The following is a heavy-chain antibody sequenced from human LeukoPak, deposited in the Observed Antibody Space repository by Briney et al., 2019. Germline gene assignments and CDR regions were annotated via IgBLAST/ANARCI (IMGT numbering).Heavy chain of an antibody. CDR2: IKQDGSEK. CDR3: ASEIVPAAMRWDAFDI. V-gene: IGHV3-7*01. J-gene: IGHJ3*02. Sequence: PGGSLRLSCAASGFTFSNAWMSWVRQAPGKGLEWVANIKQDGSEKYYVDSVKGRFTISRDNAKNSLYLQMNSLRAEDTAVYYCASEIVPAAMRWDAFDIWGQGTMVTVSS. CDR1: GFTFSNAW. D-gene: IGHD2-2*01.